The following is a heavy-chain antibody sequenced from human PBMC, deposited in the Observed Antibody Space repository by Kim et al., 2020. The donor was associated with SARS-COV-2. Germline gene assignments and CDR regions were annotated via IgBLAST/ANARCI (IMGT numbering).Heavy chain of an antibody. Sequence: TNYAQKLQGRVTMTRDTSTSTAYMELRSLRSDDTAVYYCAGARSPYWYFDLWGRGTLVTVSS. V-gene: IGHV1-18*01. CDR3: AGARSPYWYFDL. J-gene: IGHJ2*01. CDR2: T.